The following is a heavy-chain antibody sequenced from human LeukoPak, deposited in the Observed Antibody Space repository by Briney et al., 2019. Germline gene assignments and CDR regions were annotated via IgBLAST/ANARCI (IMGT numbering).Heavy chain of an antibody. Sequence: ASVKVSCKASGYTFTDYYIHWVRQAPGQGLEWMGWIDPNSGGPHYAQKFQGRVTMTRDTSINTAYMELSRLTSDDTAVYYCARGDYYGSGTTHDYGARGARVTAS. CDR1: GYTFTDYY. D-gene: IGHD3-10*01. J-gene: IGHJ4*02. CDR2: IDPNSGGP. V-gene: IGHV1-2*02. CDR3: ARGDYYGSGTTHDY.